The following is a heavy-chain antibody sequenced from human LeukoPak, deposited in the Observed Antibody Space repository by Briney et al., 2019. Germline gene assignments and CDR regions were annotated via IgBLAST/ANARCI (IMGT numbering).Heavy chain of an antibody. Sequence: ASVKVSCKAFGGTFSSYAISWVRQAPGQGLEWMGRIIPIFGTANYAQKFQGRVTITTDESTSTAYMELSSLRSEDTAVYYCARDPPHYGGNSDYWGQGTLVTVSS. J-gene: IGHJ4*02. CDR1: GGTFSSYA. CDR3: ARDPPHYGGNSDY. V-gene: IGHV1-69*05. D-gene: IGHD4-23*01. CDR2: IIPIFGTA.